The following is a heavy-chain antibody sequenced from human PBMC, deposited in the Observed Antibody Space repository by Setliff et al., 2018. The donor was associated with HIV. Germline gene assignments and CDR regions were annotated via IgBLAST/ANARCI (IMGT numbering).Heavy chain of an antibody. CDR1: GGTFSSYA. Sequence: SVKVSCKASGGTFSSYAISWVRQAPGQGLEWMGGIIPISGTVNYAQKFWGRVTITTHESTSTAYMELSSLRSEDTAMYYCARDAGGFYYGDALDVWGQGTMVTVSS. J-gene: IGHJ3*01. D-gene: IGHD1-26*01. V-gene: IGHV1-69*05. CDR3: ARDAGGFYYGDALDV. CDR2: IIPISGTV.